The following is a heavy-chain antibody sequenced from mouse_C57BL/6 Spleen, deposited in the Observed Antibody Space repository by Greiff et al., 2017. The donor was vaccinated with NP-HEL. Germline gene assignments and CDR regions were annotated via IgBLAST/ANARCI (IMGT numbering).Heavy chain of an antibody. J-gene: IGHJ1*03. CDR3: AREYGSRYFDV. CDR1: GYTFTSYW. D-gene: IGHD1-1*01. Sequence: QVQLQQPGAELVKPGASVKFSCKASGYTFTSYWMHWVKQRPGQGLEWIGMIHPNSSSTNYNEKFKSKATLTVDKSSSTAYMQLSSLTSEDSAVYYCAREYGSRYFDVWGTGTTVTVSS. V-gene: IGHV1-64*01. CDR2: IHPNSSST.